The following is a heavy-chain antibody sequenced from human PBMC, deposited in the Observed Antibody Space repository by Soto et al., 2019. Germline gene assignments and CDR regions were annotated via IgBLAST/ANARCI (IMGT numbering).Heavy chain of an antibody. J-gene: IGHJ6*03. Sequence: PSETLSLTCTVSGGSVSSYYGGWIRQHPGKGLEWIGYIYYSGSTNYNPSLKSRVTISVDTSKNQFPLKLSSVTAADTAVYYCARSLTQDYYYYYYMDVWGKGTTVTVSS. V-gene: IGHV4-59*02. CDR1: GGSVSSYY. CDR3: ARSLTQDYYYYYYMDV. CDR2: IYYSGST.